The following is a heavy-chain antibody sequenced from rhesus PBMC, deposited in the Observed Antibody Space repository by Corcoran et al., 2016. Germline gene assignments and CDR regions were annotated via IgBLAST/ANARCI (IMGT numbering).Heavy chain of an antibody. CDR3: ATGDTAGTVTFFDY. J-gene: IGHJ4*01. CDR2: IYGSGSST. Sequence: QLQLQESGPGLVKPSETLSVTCAVSGGSISSRYWSWIRQAPGKGLEWLEYIYGSGSSTNYSPSLKSRVTLSVGTSKNHLSLKLSSVTAADTAVYYCATGDTAGTVTFFDYWGQGVLVTVSS. V-gene: IGHV4-169*02. D-gene: IGHD5-42*01. CDR1: GGSISSRY.